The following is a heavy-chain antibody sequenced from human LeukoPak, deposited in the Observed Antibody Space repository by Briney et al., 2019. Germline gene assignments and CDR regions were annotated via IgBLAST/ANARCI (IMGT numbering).Heavy chain of an antibody. CDR3: ARDTYDSSGYRGNHDAFDI. V-gene: IGHV4-59*01. D-gene: IGHD3-22*01. Sequence: SETLSLTCTVSGGSISSYYWSWIRQPPGKGLEWIGYIYYSGSTNYNPSLKSRVTISVDTSKNQFSLKLSSVTAADTAVYYCARDTYDSSGYRGNHDAFDIWGQGTMVTVSS. CDR2: IYYSGST. CDR1: GGSISSYY. J-gene: IGHJ3*02.